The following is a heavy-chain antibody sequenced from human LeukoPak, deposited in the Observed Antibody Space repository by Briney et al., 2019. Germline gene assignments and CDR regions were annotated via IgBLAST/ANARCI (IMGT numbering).Heavy chain of an antibody. J-gene: IGHJ4*02. CDR1: GFPFDNYG. Sequence: GGSLRLSCAASGFPFDNYGMAWVRQAPGKGLEWVSGITWNGGITAYADSVKGRFTISRDNAKDSLYLLMNSLRAEDTALYYCARDGPVAGVELDQWGQGTLVTVSS. V-gene: IGHV3-20*04. D-gene: IGHD6-19*01. CDR2: ITWNGGIT. CDR3: ARDGPVAGVELDQ.